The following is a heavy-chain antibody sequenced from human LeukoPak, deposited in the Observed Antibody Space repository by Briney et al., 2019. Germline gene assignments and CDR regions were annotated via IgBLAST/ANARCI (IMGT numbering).Heavy chain of an antibody. CDR2: ITGSGGST. V-gene: IGHV3-23*01. D-gene: IGHD3-10*02. J-gene: IGHJ6*04. CDR1: GFTFSSYA. Sequence: GGSLRLSCAASGFTFSSYAMSWVRQAPGKGLEWVSAITGSGGSTYYADSVKGRFTISRDNAKNSLYLQMNSLRAEDTAVYYCAELGITMIGGVWGKGTTVTISS. CDR3: AELGITMIGGV.